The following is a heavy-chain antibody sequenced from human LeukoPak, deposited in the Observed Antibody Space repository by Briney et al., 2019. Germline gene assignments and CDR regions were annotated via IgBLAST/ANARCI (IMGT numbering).Heavy chain of an antibody. CDR3: ARVLRYCSSTSCYPTGGYYYYYGMDV. CDR1: GGTFSSHA. V-gene: IGHV1-69*13. D-gene: IGHD2-2*01. CDR2: IIPIFGTA. Sequence: ASVKVSCKASGGTFSSHAISWVRQAPGQGLEWMGGIIPIFGTANYAQKFQGRVTITADESTSTAYMELSSLRSEDTAVYYCARVLRYCSSTSCYPTGGYYYYYGMDVWGPGTTVTVSS. J-gene: IGHJ6*02.